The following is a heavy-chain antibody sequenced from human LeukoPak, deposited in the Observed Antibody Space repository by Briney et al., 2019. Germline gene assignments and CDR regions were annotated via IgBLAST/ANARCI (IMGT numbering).Heavy chain of an antibody. J-gene: IGHJ4*02. CDR3: ARWNNDWEFDY. Sequence: GGSLRLSCADSGSTFSSYSMNWVRQAPGKGLEWVSFISSGSAAIYYADSVKGRFTISRDNAKNLLYLQMNSLRAEDTAVYYCARWNNDWEFDYWGQGTLVSVSS. CDR1: GSTFSSYS. CDR2: ISSGSAAI. D-gene: IGHD1/OR15-1a*01. V-gene: IGHV3-48*01.